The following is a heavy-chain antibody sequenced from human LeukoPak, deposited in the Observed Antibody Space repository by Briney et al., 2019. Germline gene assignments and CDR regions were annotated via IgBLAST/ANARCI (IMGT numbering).Heavy chain of an antibody. CDR1: KFTFSNYW. V-gene: IGHV3-7*01. CDR2: IKEDGSDK. J-gene: IGHJ4*02. Sequence: GGSRRLSCAASKFTFSNYWMTWVRQAPGKGLEWVANIKEDGSDKYYVDSVKGRFTISRDNAKNSLYLQMNNLRAEDTAVYYCARDVGYFRFDYWGQGTLVAVSS. CDR3: ARDVGYFRFDY. D-gene: IGHD5-18*01.